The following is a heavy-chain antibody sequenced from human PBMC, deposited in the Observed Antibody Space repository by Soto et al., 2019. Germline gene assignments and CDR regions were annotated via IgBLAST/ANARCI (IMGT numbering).Heavy chain of an antibody. CDR3: ARGRPPTGYSSGWSPAGAFDI. CDR1: GFTFSSYG. CDR2: IWYDGSNK. J-gene: IGHJ3*02. V-gene: IGHV3-33*01. D-gene: IGHD6-19*01. Sequence: GGSLRLSCAASGFTFSSYGMHWVRQAPGKGLEWVAVIWYDGSNKYYADSVKGRFTISRDNSKNTLYLQMNSLRAEDTAVYYCARGRPPTGYSSGWSPAGAFDIWGQGTMVTVSS.